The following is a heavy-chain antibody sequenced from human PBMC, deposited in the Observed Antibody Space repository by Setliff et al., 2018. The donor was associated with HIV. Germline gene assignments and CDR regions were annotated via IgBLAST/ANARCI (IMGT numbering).Heavy chain of an antibody. CDR1: GFSFSDYY. Sequence: PGGSLRLSCAASGFSFSDYYMTWVRQAPGRGLEWVSYITSSGTTTLYGDSMRGRFTASRDNAESSMYLQMNNLGAEDTAVYYCAIIRVNGSPYWGQGTPVTVSS. CDR3: AIIRVNGSPY. D-gene: IGHD3-10*01. CDR2: ITSSGTTT. J-gene: IGHJ4*02. V-gene: IGHV3-11*04.